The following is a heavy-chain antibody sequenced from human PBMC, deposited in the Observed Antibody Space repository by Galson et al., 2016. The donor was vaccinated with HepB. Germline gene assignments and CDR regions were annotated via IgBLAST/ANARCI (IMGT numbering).Heavy chain of an antibody. Sequence: SLRLSCAASGFTFSSYGMHWVRQAPGKGLEWVALIWYGGSNKYYADSVKGRFTISRDNSKNTLYLQMNSLRAEDTAVYYCARQGDGEGVGLDYWGQGTLVTVSS. D-gene: IGHD3-10*01. CDR1: GFTFSSYG. CDR2: IWYGGSNK. CDR3: ARQGDGEGVGLDY. J-gene: IGHJ4*02. V-gene: IGHV3-33*01.